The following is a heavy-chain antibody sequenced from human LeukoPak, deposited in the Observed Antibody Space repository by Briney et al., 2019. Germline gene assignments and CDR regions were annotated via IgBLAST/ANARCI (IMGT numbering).Heavy chain of an antibody. V-gene: IGHV3-30-3*01. CDR1: GFTFSTYA. D-gene: IGHD2-8*02. Sequence: GGSLRLSCTAPGFTFSTYAMHWVRQAPGKGLEWVAVISYDGSLKYYADSVKGRFTISRDNSKNTLYLQMNSLRTEDTAVFYCARDRYDYTGNLDYWGQGTLVTVSS. CDR2: ISYDGSLK. J-gene: IGHJ4*02. CDR3: ARDRYDYTGNLDY.